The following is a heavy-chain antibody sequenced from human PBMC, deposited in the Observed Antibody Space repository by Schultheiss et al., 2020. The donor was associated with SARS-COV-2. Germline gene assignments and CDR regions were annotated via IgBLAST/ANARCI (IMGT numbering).Heavy chain of an antibody. CDR1: GFTFSSYE. J-gene: IGHJ4*02. V-gene: IGHV3-48*03. CDR3: ARGGYCSSTSCYREGDY. D-gene: IGHD2-2*02. Sequence: GGSLRLSCAASGFTFSSYEMNWVRQAPGKGLEWVSYISSSGSTIYYADSVKGRFTISRDNAKNSLYLQMNSLRAEDTAVYYCARGGYCSSTSCYREGDYWGQGTLVTVSS. CDR2: ISSSGSTI.